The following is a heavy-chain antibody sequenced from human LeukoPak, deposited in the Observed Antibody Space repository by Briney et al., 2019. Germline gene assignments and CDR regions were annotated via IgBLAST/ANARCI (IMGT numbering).Heavy chain of an antibody. Sequence: SETLSLTCTVSGGSLSSSSYYWGWIRQPPGKGLEWIGSIYYSGSTYYNPSLKSRVTISVDTSKNQFSLKLSSVTAADTAVYYCARDLNYYDSSGYYSGSFDYWGQGTLVTVSS. CDR1: GGSLSSSSYY. J-gene: IGHJ4*02. V-gene: IGHV4-39*07. CDR3: ARDLNYYDSSGYYSGSFDY. D-gene: IGHD3-22*01. CDR2: IYYSGST.